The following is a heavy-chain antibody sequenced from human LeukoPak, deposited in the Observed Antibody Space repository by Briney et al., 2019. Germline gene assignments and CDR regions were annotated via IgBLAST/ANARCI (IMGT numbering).Heavy chain of an antibody. Sequence: SVKVSCKASGGTFSSYAISWVRQAPGQGLEWMGRIIPILGIANYAQKFQGRVTITADKSTSTAYMELSSLRSEDTAVYYCARDCGATGRGDHNWFDPWGQGTLVTVSS. V-gene: IGHV1-69*04. CDR3: ARDCGATGRGDHNWFDP. CDR1: GGTFSSYA. D-gene: IGHD1-26*01. CDR2: IIPILGIA. J-gene: IGHJ5*02.